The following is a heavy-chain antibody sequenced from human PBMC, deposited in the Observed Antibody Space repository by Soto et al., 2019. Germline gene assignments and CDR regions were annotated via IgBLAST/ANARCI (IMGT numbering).Heavy chain of an antibody. CDR2: ISWDGGST. J-gene: IGHJ6*02. D-gene: IGHD2-8*01. V-gene: IGHV3-43*01. CDR3: AKSLGRRGYAHYGMEV. CDR1: GFTFDDYT. Sequence: PGGSLRLSCAASGFTFDDYTMHWVRQAPGKGLEWVSLISWDGGSTYYADSVRGRFTISRDNSKNSLYLQMNSLRTEDTALYYCAKSLGRRGYAHYGMEVWGQGTTVTVSS.